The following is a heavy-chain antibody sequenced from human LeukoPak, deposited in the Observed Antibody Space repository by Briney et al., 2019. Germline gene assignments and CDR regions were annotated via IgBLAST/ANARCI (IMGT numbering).Heavy chain of an antibody. V-gene: IGHV3-23*01. Sequence: GGSLRLSCAASGFTFSSYAMAWVRQAPGKGLEWVSAISGSGGSTYYADSVKGRFTISRDKSKNTLSLQMNSLRAEDTAVYYCAQQVGYCSSGSCYFTYWGQGTLVTVSS. CDR3: AQQVGYCSSGSCYFTY. J-gene: IGHJ1*01. CDR2: ISGSGGST. CDR1: GFTFSSYA. D-gene: IGHD2-15*01.